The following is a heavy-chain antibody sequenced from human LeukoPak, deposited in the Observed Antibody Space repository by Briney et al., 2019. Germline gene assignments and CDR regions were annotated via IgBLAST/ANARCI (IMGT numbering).Heavy chain of an antibody. CDR2: IYPGDSDT. J-gene: IGHJ5*02. CDR1: GYSFTSYW. V-gene: IGHV5-51*01. CDR3: ARSLRYCSSTSCYNNWCDP. D-gene: IGHD2-2*01. Sequence: GESLKISWKGSGYSFTSYWIGWVRQMPGKGLEWMGIIYPGDSDTRYSPSFQGQVTISADKSISTAYLQWSSLKASDTAMYYCARSLRYCSSTSCYNNWCDPWGQGTLVTVSS.